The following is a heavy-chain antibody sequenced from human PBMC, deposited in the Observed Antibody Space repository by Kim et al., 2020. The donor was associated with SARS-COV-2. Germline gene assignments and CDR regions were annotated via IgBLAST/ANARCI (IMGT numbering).Heavy chain of an antibody. CDR3: ARRRYNTPGDFDY. V-gene: IGHV1-2*02. Sequence: HKVQGRVTLTRDTSISTAYLGLSRLTSDDTAVYYCARRRYNTPGDFDYWGQGTLVTVSS. J-gene: IGHJ4*02. D-gene: IGHD1-20*01.